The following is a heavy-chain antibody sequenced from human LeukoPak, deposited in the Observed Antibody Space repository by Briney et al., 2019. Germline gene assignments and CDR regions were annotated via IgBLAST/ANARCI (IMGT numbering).Heavy chain of an antibody. D-gene: IGHD3-10*01. V-gene: IGHV3-23*01. J-gene: IGHJ1*01. Sequence: GGSLRLSCAASGFTFSSYAMSWVRQARGEGLEWVSAISGSGGSTYYADSVKGRFTISRDNSKNTLYLQMNSLRAEDTAVYYCAKLHTVQLRLWFGELLSYFQHWGQGTLVTVSS. CDR3: AKLHTVQLRLWFGELLSYFQH. CDR2: ISGSGGST. CDR1: GFTFSSYA.